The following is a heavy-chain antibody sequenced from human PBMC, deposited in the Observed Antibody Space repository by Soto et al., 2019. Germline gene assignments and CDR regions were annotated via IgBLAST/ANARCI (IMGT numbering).Heavy chain of an antibody. J-gene: IGHJ6*02. V-gene: IGHV1-24*01. D-gene: IGHD6-13*01. Sequence: ASVKVSCKVSGYTLTELSMHWVRQAPGKGLEWMGGFDPEDGETIYAQKFQGRVTMTEDTSTDTAYMELSSLRSEDTAVYYCATARGGDSSSWYRVDYYGMDVWGQGTTVTVSS. CDR1: GYTLTELS. CDR2: FDPEDGET. CDR3: ATARGGDSSSWYRVDYYGMDV.